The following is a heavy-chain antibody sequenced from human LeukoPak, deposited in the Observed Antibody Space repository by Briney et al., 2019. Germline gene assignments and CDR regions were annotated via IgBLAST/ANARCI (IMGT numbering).Heavy chain of an antibody. CDR3: ARDTCSGGSCYPGGWLDP. J-gene: IGHJ5*02. CDR2: ISGYNANT. V-gene: IGHV1-18*01. Sequence: ASVKVSCKASGYSFTSYAISWVRQAPGQGLEWMGWISGYNANTRYAQKLQGRVTMTTDTSTSTAYMELRSLRSDDTAVYYCARDTCSGGSCYPGGWLDPWGQGTLVTVSS. D-gene: IGHD2-15*01. CDR1: GYSFTSYA.